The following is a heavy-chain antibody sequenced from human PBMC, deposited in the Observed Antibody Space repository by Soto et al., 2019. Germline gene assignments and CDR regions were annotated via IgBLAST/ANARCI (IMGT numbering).Heavy chain of an antibody. J-gene: IGHJ6*02. Sequence: SETLSLTCTVSGGSISSSSYYWGWIRQPPGKGLEWIGSIYYSGSTYYNPSLKSRVTISVDTSKNQFSLKLSSVPAADTAVHYCARQAAAGTYYYYYYGMAVWGQGTTVTVSS. CDR1: GGSISSSSYY. V-gene: IGHV4-39*01. CDR2: IYYSGST. CDR3: ARQAAAGTYYYYYYGMAV. D-gene: IGHD6-13*01.